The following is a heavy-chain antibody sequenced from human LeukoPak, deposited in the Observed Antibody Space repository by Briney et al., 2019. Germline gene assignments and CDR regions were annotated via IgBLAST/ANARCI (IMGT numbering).Heavy chain of an antibody. J-gene: IGHJ3*02. V-gene: IGHV4-39*01. CDR2: IYYSGST. CDR1: GGSISSSSYY. CDR3: ARHQYYYGSGSYSYAFDI. D-gene: IGHD3-10*01. Sequence: SETLSLTCTVSGGSISSSSYYWGWIRQPPGKGLEWNGSIYYSGSTYYNPSLKSRVTMSVDTSKNQFSLKLSSVTAADTAAYYCARHQYYYGSGSYSYAFDIWGQGTMVTVSS.